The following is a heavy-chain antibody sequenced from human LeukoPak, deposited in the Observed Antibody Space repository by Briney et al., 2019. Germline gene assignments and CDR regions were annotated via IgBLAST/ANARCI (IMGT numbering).Heavy chain of an antibody. CDR3: ARTTGTTAHSFDY. J-gene: IGHJ4*02. CDR2: ISSSSSYI. CDR1: GFTFSSYS. D-gene: IGHD1/OR15-1a*01. V-gene: IGHV3-21*01. Sequence: GSLRLSCAASGFTFSSYSMNWVRQAPGKGLEWVSSISSSSSYIYYADSVKGRFTISRDNAKNSLYLQMNSLRAEDTAVYYCARTTGTTAHSFDYWGQGTLVTVSS.